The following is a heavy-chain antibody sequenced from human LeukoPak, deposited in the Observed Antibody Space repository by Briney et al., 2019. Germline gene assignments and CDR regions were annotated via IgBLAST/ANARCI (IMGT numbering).Heavy chain of an antibody. J-gene: IGHJ4*02. CDR1: GLTFSDHA. V-gene: IGHV3-23*01. Sequence: GSLRLSCAASGLTFSDHAMGWVRQAPGKGLEWVSSISGSSGNTYYADSVKGRYSISRDNSKNTVFLQINRLRAEDTAIYCCANWGAGTKGLYWGQGTLVTVSS. D-gene: IGHD1-1*01. CDR3: ANWGAGTKGLY. CDR2: ISGSSGNT.